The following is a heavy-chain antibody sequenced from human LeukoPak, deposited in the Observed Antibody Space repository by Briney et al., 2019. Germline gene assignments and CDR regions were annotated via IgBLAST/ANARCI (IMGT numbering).Heavy chain of an antibody. J-gene: IGHJ2*01. Sequence: PGGSLRLSCAASGFTFSSYSMNWVRQAPGKGLEWVSDSVKGRFTISRDNAKNSLYLQMNSLRDEDTAVYYCARIIGYSSGWYGDYWYFDLWGCGTLVTVSS. V-gene: IGHV3-48*02. CDR3: ARIIGYSSGWYGDYWYFDL. D-gene: IGHD6-19*01. CDR1: GFTFSSYS.